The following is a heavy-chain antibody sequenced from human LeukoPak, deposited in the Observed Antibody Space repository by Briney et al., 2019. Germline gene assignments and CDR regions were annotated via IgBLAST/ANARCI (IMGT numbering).Heavy chain of an antibody. CDR2: IGWDGTNI. Sequence: GGSLRLSCAASGFTFDRHTMHWVRQPPGKGPEWVSLIGWDGTNIDYADSVKGRYTISRDNSKNFVYLQMHSLRTEDTALYYCTKDMEWGMDVWGQGTTVIVSS. CDR3: TKDMEWGMDV. D-gene: IGHD3-3*01. V-gene: IGHV3-43*01. CDR1: GFTFDRHT. J-gene: IGHJ6*02.